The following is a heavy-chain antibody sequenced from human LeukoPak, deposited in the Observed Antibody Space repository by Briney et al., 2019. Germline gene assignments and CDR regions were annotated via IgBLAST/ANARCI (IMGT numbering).Heavy chain of an antibody. CDR1: GGTFSSYA. CDR2: IIPIFGTA. V-gene: IGHV1-69*06. D-gene: IGHD3-10*01. CDR3: ASRGVTRRSFDY. J-gene: IGHJ4*02. Sequence: EASVKVSCKASGGTFSSYAISWVRQAPGQGLEWMGGIIPIFGTANYAQKFQGRITITADKSTSTAYMELSSLRSEDTAVYYCASRGVTRRSFDYWGQGTLVTVSS.